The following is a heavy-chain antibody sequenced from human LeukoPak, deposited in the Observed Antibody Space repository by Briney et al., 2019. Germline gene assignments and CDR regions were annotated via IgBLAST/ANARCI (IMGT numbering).Heavy chain of an antibody. D-gene: IGHD2-21*02. J-gene: IGHJ4*02. CDR3: ARLAYCGGDCYPSFDY. CDR1: GYSFTSYW. V-gene: IGHV5-51*01. Sequence: GASLKISCKGSGYSFTSYWIGWVRQMPGKGLEWMGIIYPGDSDTRYSPSFQGQVTISADKSISTAYLQWSSLKASDTAMYYCARLAYCGGDCYPSFDYWGQGTLVTVSS. CDR2: IYPGDSDT.